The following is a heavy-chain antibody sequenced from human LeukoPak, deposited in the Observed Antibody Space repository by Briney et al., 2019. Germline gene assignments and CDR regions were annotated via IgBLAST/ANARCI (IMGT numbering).Heavy chain of an antibody. V-gene: IGHV3-53*01. Sequence: PGGSLRLSCAASGFTVSSNYMRWVRQAPGKGLEWVSVIYSGGSTYYADSVKGRFTISRDNSKNTLYLQMNSLRAEDTAVYYCARDRQYSSSLDAFDIWGQGTMVTVSS. J-gene: IGHJ3*02. D-gene: IGHD6-13*01. CDR2: IYSGGST. CDR1: GFTVSSNY. CDR3: ARDRQYSSSLDAFDI.